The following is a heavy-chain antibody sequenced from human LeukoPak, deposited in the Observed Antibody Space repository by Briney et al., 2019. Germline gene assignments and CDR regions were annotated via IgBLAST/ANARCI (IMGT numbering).Heavy chain of an antibody. Sequence: GGSLRLSCAASGFTFSTYGMTWVRQVPGKGLEWVSSITDSGGSTYYADSVKGRFTIFRDNSKNTLYVQMNSLRAEDTAIYYCATTAAAGQLDYWGQGTLVTVSS. CDR3: ATTAAAGQLDY. D-gene: IGHD6-13*01. J-gene: IGHJ4*02. V-gene: IGHV3-23*01. CDR1: GFTFSTYG. CDR2: ITDSGGST.